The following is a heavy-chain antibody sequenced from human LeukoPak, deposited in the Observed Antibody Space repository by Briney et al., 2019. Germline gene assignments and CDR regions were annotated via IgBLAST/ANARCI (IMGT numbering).Heavy chain of an antibody. D-gene: IGHD3-3*01. V-gene: IGHV3-23*01. Sequence: PGGSLRLSCAASGFTFSSYAMSWVRQAPGKGLEWVSAISGSGGGTYYADSVKGRFTISRDNSKNTLYLQMNSLRAEDTAVYYCAGSVWSGRGYLDYWGQGTLVTVSS. CDR2: ISGSGGGT. CDR3: AGSVWSGRGYLDY. J-gene: IGHJ4*02. CDR1: GFTFSSYA.